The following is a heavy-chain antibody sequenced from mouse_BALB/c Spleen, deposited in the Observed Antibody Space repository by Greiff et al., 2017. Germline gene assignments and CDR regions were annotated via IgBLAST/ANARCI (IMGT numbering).Heavy chain of an antibody. Sequence: DLVKPGASVKLSCKASGYTFTSYWINWIKQRPGQGLEWIGRIAPGSGSTYYNEMFKGKATLTVDTSSSTAYIQLSSLSSEDSAVYFCASSYDYDVAYWGQGTLVTVSA. J-gene: IGHJ3*01. D-gene: IGHD2-4*01. CDR2: IAPGSGST. CDR3: ASSYDYDVAY. V-gene: IGHV1S41*01. CDR1: GYTFTSYW.